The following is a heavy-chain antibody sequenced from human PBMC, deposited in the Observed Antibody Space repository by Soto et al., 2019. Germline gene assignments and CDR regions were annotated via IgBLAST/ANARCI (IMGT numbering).Heavy chain of an antibody. CDR2: ISYDGSNK. Sequence: PGGSLRLSCVASGFTFSSYAMHWVRQAPGKGLEWVAVISYDGSNKYYADSVKGRFTISRDNSKNTLYLQMNSLRAEDTAVYYCARANHPYYYDSSGYYYVPFDYRGQGTLVTVSS. D-gene: IGHD3-22*01. CDR1: GFTFSSYA. J-gene: IGHJ4*02. CDR3: ARANHPYYYDSSGYYYVPFDY. V-gene: IGHV3-30-3*01.